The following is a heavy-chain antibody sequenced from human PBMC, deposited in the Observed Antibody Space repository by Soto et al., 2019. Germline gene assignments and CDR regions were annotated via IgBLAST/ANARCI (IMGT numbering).Heavy chain of an antibody. CDR2: ISSRSTDI. J-gene: IGHJ5*02. Sequence: GGSLRLSCAVSGFTFSAYSMNWVRQAPGKGLEWISYISSRSTDIYYADSVKGRFTISRDNARNSLYLQMNSLRAEDTALYYCAGSYGDLPHWFDPWGQGTLVTVSS. CDR3: AGSYGDLPHWFDP. V-gene: IGHV3-48*01. CDR1: GFTFSAYS. D-gene: IGHD4-17*01.